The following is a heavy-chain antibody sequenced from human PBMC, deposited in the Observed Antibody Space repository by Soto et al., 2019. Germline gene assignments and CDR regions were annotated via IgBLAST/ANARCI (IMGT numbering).Heavy chain of an antibody. Sequence: QLQLQESVPGLVKPSETLSLTCTVSGCSISSSSDYWGWIRQPPGKGLEGIGSINYSGRTYYNPPLKSRVSISVATSQKQSPLKLSSVTAADTVVYYCARLLLYGSGSRVDFGSWGKGTLVTVSS. CDR3: ARLLLYGSGSRVDFGS. V-gene: IGHV4-39*01. D-gene: IGHD3-10*01. CDR2: INYSGRT. J-gene: IGHJ4*02. CDR1: GCSISSSSDY.